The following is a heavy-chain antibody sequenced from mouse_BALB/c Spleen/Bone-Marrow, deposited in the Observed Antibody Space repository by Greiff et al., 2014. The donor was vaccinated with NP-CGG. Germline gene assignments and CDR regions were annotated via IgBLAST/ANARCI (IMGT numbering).Heavy chain of an antibody. Sequence: LKDSGSELVRPGASVKLSCKASGYTFTSYWMHWVKQRPGQGLEWIGNIYPGSGSTNYDEKFKSKATLTVDTSSSTAYMQLSGLTSEDSAVYYCTRGGRPPFDYWGQGTTLTVSS. CDR3: TRGGRPPFDY. J-gene: IGHJ2*01. V-gene: IGHV1S22*01. CDR2: IYPGSGST. CDR1: GYTFTSYW. D-gene: IGHD2-12*01.